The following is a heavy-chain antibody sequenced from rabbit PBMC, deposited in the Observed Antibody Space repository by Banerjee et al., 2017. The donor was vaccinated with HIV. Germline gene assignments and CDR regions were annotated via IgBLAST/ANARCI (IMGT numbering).Heavy chain of an antibody. V-gene: IGHV1S40*01. J-gene: IGHJ4*01. CDR2: IGIGTTNT. CDR3: ARGDGAYAGYDGL. CDR1: GFSFSSGYY. Sequence: QSLEESGGDLVKPGASLTLTCTASGFSFSSGYYMCWVRQAPGKGLEWIGCIGIGTTNTYYASWAKGRFTISKTSSTTVTLQMTSLTAADTATYFCARGDGAYAGYDGLWGPGTLVTVS. D-gene: IGHD7-1*01.